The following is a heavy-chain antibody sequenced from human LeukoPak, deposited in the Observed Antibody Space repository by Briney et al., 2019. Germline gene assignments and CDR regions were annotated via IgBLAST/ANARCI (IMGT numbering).Heavy chain of an antibody. CDR1: GFTFSSYS. CDR2: ISSSSSYI. Sequence: GGSLRLSCAASGFTFSSYSMNWVRQAPGKGLEWVSSISSSSSYIYYADSVKGRFTISRDNAKNSPYLQMNSLRAEDTAVYYCARVSLGITMVRGVIIPDYWGQGTLVTVSS. D-gene: IGHD3-10*01. V-gene: IGHV3-21*01. J-gene: IGHJ4*02. CDR3: ARVSLGITMVRGVIIPDY.